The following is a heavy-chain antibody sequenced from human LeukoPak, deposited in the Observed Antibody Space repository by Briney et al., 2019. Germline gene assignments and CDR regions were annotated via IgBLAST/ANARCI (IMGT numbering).Heavy chain of an antibody. CDR1: GFTFSSYA. CDR2: ISYDGSNK. Sequence: GRSLRLSCAASGFTFSSYAMHWVRQAPGKGLEWVAVISYDGSNKYYADSVKGRFTISRDNSKNTLYLQMNSLRAEDTAVYYCARVRLRFLEGQPADYWGQGTLVTVSS. J-gene: IGHJ4*02. V-gene: IGHV3-30-3*01. CDR3: ARVRLRFLEGQPADY. D-gene: IGHD3-3*01.